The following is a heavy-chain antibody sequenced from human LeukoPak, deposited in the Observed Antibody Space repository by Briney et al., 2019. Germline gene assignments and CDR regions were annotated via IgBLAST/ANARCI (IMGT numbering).Heavy chain of an antibody. CDR3: ARVWLSSGSCWYFDF. CDR1: GGSISSNY. V-gene: IGHV4-4*07. D-gene: IGHD3-22*01. CDR2: IYSSGNT. J-gene: IGHJ2*01. Sequence: PSETLSLTCTVSGGSISSNYWSWIRQPAGKGLEYIGRIYSSGNTNYNPSLKSRVTMSVDTSKNQFSLLLHSVTAADTAVYYCARVWLSSGSCWYFDFWGRGTLVIVSS.